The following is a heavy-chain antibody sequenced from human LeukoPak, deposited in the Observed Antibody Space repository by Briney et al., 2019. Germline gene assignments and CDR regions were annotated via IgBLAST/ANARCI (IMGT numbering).Heavy chain of an antibody. D-gene: IGHD6-19*01. CDR3: ARLLSGQWLVRFDY. CDR1: GGSISSSSYY. J-gene: IGHJ4*02. Sequence: SETLSLTCTVSGGSISSSSYYWGWIRQPPGKGLEWIGNIYYSGSTYYNPSLKSRVTISVDTSKNQFSLKLNSVTAADTAVYYCARLLSGQWLVRFDYWGQGTLVTVSS. CDR2: IYYSGST. V-gene: IGHV4-39*01.